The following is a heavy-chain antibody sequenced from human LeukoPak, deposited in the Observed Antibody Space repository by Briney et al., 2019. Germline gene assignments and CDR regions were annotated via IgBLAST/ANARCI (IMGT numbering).Heavy chain of an antibody. CDR3: ARVEDSGYDYRGRFDP. V-gene: IGHV4-59*12. Sequence: SETLSLTCTVSGRSISTYYWSWIRQPPGKGLEWIGYIYYTGSNNYNPSLKSRVTISVDTSKNQFSLKLSSVTAADTAVYYCARVEDSGYDYRGRFDPWGQGTLVTVSS. CDR2: IYYTGSN. D-gene: IGHD5-12*01. CDR1: GRSISTYY. J-gene: IGHJ5*02.